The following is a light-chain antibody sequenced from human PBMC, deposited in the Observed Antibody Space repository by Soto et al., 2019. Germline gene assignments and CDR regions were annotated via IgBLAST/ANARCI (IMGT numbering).Light chain of an antibody. J-gene: IGLJ2*01. CDR2: EGS. CDR1: SSAVGSYNL. Sequence: QSALTQPASVSGSPGQSITISCTRTSSAVGSYNLVSWYQHHPGKAPKLMIYEGSERPSGVSNRFSGAQSGNTASLTISGLHAEDEADYYCSSYAGAVVFGGGTKLTVL. V-gene: IGLV2-23*01. CDR3: SSYAGAVV.